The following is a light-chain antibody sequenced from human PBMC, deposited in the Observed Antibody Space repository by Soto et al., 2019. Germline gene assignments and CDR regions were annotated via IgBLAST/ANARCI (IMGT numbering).Light chain of an antibody. CDR1: QSISSW. Sequence: DIQMTQAPSTMSESVRDRVAMTSLASQSISSWLAWYQQKPGKAPKLLIYDASSLESGVPSRFSGSGSGTEFTLTISSLQPDDFAAYYCQQYNSYSGTFGQGTKVDIK. V-gene: IGKV1-5*01. CDR2: DAS. CDR3: QQYNSYSGT. J-gene: IGKJ1*01.